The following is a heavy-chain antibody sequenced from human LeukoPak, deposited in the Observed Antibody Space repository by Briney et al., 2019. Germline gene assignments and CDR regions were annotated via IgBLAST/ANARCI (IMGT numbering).Heavy chain of an antibody. Sequence: QPGRSLRLSCAASGFTFSSYEMNWVRQAPGKGLEWVSYISSSGSTIYYADSVKGRFTISRDNAKNSLYLQMNSLRAEDTAVYYCAREGTSSSWYVWFDPWGQGTLVTVSS. D-gene: IGHD6-13*01. V-gene: IGHV3-48*03. J-gene: IGHJ5*02. CDR2: ISSSGSTI. CDR1: GFTFSSYE. CDR3: AREGTSSSWYVWFDP.